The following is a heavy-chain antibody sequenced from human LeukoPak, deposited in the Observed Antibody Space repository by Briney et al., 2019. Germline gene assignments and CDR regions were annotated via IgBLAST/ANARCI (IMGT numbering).Heavy chain of an antibody. CDR1: GYTFTGYY. Sequence: ASGKVSCKASGYTFTGYYMHWVRQTPGQGLEWMGWINPNSGGTNYAQKFQGRVTMTRDTSISTAYMELSRLRSDDTAVYYCAREYYYGSGPGAFDIWGQGTMVTVSS. CDR2: INPNSGGT. CDR3: AREYYYGSGPGAFDI. J-gene: IGHJ3*02. D-gene: IGHD3-10*01. V-gene: IGHV1-2*02.